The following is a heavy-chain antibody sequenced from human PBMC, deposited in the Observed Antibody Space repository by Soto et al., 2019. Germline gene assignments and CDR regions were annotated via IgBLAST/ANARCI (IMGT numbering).Heavy chain of an antibody. CDR1: GGSISSSSYY. Sequence: SETLSLTCTVSGGSISSSSYYWGWIRQPPGKGLEWIGSIYYSGSTYYNPSLKSRVTISVDTSKNQFSLKLSSVTAADTAVYYCARGDILTGYTSALDPWGQGTLVTVSS. D-gene: IGHD3-9*01. V-gene: IGHV4-39*01. CDR2: IYYSGST. CDR3: ARGDILTGYTSALDP. J-gene: IGHJ5*02.